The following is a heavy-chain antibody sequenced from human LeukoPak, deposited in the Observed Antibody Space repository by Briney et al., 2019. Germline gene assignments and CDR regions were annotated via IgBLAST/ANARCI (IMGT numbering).Heavy chain of an antibody. V-gene: IGHV1-2*02. CDR2: INPNSGGT. D-gene: IGHD3-22*01. J-gene: IGHJ4*02. CDR1: GYTFTGYY. Sequence: ASVTVSCKASGYTFTGYYMHWVRQAPGQGLEWMGWINPNSGGTNYAQKFQGRVTMTRDASISTAYMELSRLRSDDTAVYYCARDPYYDSSGHWGQGTLVTVSS. CDR3: ARDPYYDSSGH.